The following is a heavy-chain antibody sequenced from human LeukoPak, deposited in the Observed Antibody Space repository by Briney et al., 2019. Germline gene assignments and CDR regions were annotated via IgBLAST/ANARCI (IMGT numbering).Heavy chain of an antibody. CDR2: IKQDGSEK. CDR1: GFTFSSYA. D-gene: IGHD5-12*01. CDR3: ARARPSMWIDY. Sequence: GGSLRLSCAASGFTFSSYAMSWVRQAPGKGLEWVANIKQDGSEKYYVDSVKGRFTISRDNAKNSLYLQMNSLRAEDTAVYYCARARPSMWIDYWGQGTLVTVSS. J-gene: IGHJ4*02. V-gene: IGHV3-7*01.